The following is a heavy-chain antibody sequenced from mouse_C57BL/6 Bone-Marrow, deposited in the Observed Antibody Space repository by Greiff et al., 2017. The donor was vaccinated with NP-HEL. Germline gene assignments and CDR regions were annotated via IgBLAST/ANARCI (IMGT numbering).Heavy chain of an antibody. CDR1: GFNIKDDY. CDR3: ALLLRAWFAY. CDR2: IDPENGDT. J-gene: IGHJ3*01. Sequence: EVQRVESGAELVRPGASVKLSCTASGFNIKDDYMHWVKQRPEQGLEWIGWIDPENGDTEYALKFQGKATITADTSSNTAYLQLSSLTSEDSAVYYCALLLRAWFAYWGQGTLVTVSA. D-gene: IGHD1-1*01. V-gene: IGHV14-4*01.